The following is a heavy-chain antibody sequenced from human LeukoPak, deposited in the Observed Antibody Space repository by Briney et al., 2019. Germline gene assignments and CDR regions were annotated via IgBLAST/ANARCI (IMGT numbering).Heavy chain of an antibody. V-gene: IGHV4-59*01. CDR3: AGDTVGFDY. D-gene: IGHD4-23*01. CDR1: GGSIGSYY. Sequence: SETLSLTCTVSGGSIGSYYWNWIRQPPGKGLEWIGSIFYSGSTNYNPSLKSRVSISVDTSKKQFSLKLSSVTAADTAVYYCAGDTVGFDYWGQGTLVTVSS. CDR2: IFYSGST. J-gene: IGHJ4*02.